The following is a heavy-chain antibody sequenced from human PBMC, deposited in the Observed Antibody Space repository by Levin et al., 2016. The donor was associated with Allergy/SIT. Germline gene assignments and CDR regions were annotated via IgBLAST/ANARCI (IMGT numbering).Heavy chain of an antibody. J-gene: IGHJ6*03. V-gene: IGHV4-31*03. Sequence: SETLSLTCTVSGGSISSGGYYWSWIRQHPGKGLEWIGYIYYSGSTYYNPSLKSRVTISIDTSKNQFSLKLSSVTAADTAVYYCARTGYYYYYMDVWGKGTTVTVSS. CDR2: IYYSGST. CDR3: ARTGYYYYYMDV. CDR1: GGSISSGGYY.